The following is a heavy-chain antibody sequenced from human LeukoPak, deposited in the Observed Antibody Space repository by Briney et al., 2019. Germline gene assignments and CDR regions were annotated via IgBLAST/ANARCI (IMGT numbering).Heavy chain of an antibody. CDR2: IYYSGST. J-gene: IGHJ4*02. CDR3: ARDRGYSYGPDY. Sequence: SETLSLNCTVSGGSISSYYWSWIRQPPGQGLEWIGYIYYSGSTNYNPSLKSRVTISVDTSKNQFSLKLSSVTAADTAVYYCARDRGYSYGPDYWGQGTLVTVSS. D-gene: IGHD5-18*01. V-gene: IGHV4-59*01. CDR1: GGSISSYY.